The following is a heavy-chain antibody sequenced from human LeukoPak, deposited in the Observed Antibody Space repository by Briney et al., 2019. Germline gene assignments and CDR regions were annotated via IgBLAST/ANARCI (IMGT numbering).Heavy chain of an antibody. CDR1: GFTFGDYA. V-gene: IGHV3-49*03. Sequence: GGSLRLSCTASGFTFGDYAMSWFRQAPGKGLEWVGFIRSKAYGGTTEYAASVKGRFTISRDDSKSIAYLQMNSLKTEDTAVYYCTRDPNDSSGYYPYYFDYRGQGTLVTVSS. D-gene: IGHD3-22*01. CDR2: IRSKAYGGTT. CDR3: TRDPNDSSGYYPYYFDY. J-gene: IGHJ4*02.